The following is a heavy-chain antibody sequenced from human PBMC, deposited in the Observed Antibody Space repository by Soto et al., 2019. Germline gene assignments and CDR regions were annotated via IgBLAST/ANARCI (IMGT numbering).Heavy chain of an antibody. D-gene: IGHD6-6*01. J-gene: IGHJ4*02. CDR2: IYWDDDK. CDR1: GFSLTSNDLG. CDR3: PHSSYSRSSFYY. Sequence: SGPTLVNPTQTLTLTCTFSGFSLTSNDLGVGWIRQPPGKALEWLALIYWDDDKRYSPSLKSRLTITKDTSKNQVVLRMTNMDPVDTVTDYCPHSSYSRSSFYYGGQGTLVDVS. V-gene: IGHV2-5*02.